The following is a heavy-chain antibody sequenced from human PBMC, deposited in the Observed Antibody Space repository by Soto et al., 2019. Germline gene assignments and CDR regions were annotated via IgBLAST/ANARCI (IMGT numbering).Heavy chain of an antibody. V-gene: IGHV2-5*02. CDR3: IQSRCGGDCLQSYASHYYYGMDV. CDR1: GFSLSTSGVG. D-gene: IGHD2-21*02. J-gene: IGHJ6*02. CDR2: IYWDDDK. Sequence: QITLKESGPTLVKPTQTLTLTCTFSGFSLSTSGVGVGWIRQPPGKALEWLALIYWDDDKRYSPSLRSSLTINKDTSKNQVVLTMTNMDPVDTATYSCIQSRCGGDCLQSYASHYYYGMDVWGQGTTVTVSS.